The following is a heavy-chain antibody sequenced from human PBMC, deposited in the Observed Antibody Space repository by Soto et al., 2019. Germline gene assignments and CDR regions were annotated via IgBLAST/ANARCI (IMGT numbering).Heavy chain of an antibody. J-gene: IGHJ4*02. V-gene: IGHV4-34*01. CDR2: INHSGST. D-gene: IGHD3-10*01. Sequence: SETLSLTCAVYGGSFSGYYWSWIRQPPGKGLEWIGEINHSGSTNYNPSLKSRVTISVDTSKNQFSLKLSSVTAADTAVYYCAGVLGSGSYYEDYWGQGTLVTVPQ. CDR1: GGSFSGYY. CDR3: AGVLGSGSYYEDY.